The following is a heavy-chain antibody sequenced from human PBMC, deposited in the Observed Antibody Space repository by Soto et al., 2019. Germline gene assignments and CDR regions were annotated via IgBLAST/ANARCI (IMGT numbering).Heavy chain of an antibody. Sequence: PGESLKLSCKGSGYSFTRYFISWVRQMPGKGLEWMGRIDPSDSYTNYSPSFQGHVTISADKSISTAYLQWSSLKASDTAMYYCASQYYDILTYYGMDVWGQGTTVTVSS. J-gene: IGHJ6*02. CDR3: ASQYYDILTYYGMDV. V-gene: IGHV5-10-1*01. D-gene: IGHD3-9*01. CDR1: GYSFTRYF. CDR2: IDPSDSYT.